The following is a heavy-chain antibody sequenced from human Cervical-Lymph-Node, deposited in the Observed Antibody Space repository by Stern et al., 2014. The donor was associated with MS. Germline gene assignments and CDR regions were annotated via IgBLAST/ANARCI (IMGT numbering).Heavy chain of an antibody. D-gene: IGHD2-15*01. CDR2: ISSSSSTI. V-gene: IGHV3-48*01. CDR1: GFTSNTSS. Sequence: EVQLVESGGGLVQPGGSLRLSCAVSGFTSNTSSLNWVRQAPGQGLEWVSYISSSSSTIHYADSVKGRFPISRDNAKNSLYLQMNSLRAEDTAVYYCARDSGSGMLYYFDFWGQGSLVAVSS. J-gene: IGHJ4*02. CDR3: ARDSGSGMLYYFDF.